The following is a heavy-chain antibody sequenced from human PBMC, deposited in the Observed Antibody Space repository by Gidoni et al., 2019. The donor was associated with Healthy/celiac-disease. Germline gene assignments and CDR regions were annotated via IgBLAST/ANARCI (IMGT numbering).Heavy chain of an antibody. J-gene: IGHJ3*02. CDR2: IWDDGSNK. CDR3: ARDRVGYCSGGSCLDDAFDI. D-gene: IGHD2-15*01. V-gene: IGHV3-33*01. Sequence: QVQLVESGGGVVQPGRSLRLSCAASGFTFSSYGMHWVRQAPGKGLEWVAVIWDDGSNKYYADSVKGRFTISRDNSKNTLYLQMNSLRAEDTAVYYCARDRVGYCSGGSCLDDAFDIWGQGTMVTVSS. CDR1: GFTFSSYG.